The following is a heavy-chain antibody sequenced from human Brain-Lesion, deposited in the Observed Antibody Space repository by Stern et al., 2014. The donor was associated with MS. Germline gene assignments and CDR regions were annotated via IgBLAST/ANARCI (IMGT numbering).Heavy chain of an antibody. D-gene: IGHD2-15*01. J-gene: IGHJ5*02. CDR3: AGEEDIRYCSGGSCTGNWFDP. CDR1: GGSVSSTSYA. CDR2: IYYSGNT. V-gene: IGHV4-39*01. Sequence: QVQLQESGPGLVKPSETLSLTCTVAGGSVSSTSYAWAWIRQPPGKGLGWIGTIYYSGNTYFSPSLKRRLTISLDTYTNPFSLPLGSVTAADTAVYYCAGEEDIRYCSGGSCTGNWFDPWGQGTLVTVSS.